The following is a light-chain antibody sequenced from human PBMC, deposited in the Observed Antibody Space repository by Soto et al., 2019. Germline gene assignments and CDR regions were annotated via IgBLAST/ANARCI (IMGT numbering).Light chain of an antibody. Sequence: EIVMTQSPATLSFSPGERATLSCRASHSASNYLAWYQQKPGQPPRLLIYGASTRASGVPARFRGSGSGTEFTLTISGLQSEDFAVYYCQQYNNWPPDTFGGGTKVEIK. V-gene: IGKV3-15*01. CDR2: GAS. J-gene: IGKJ4*01. CDR3: QQYNNWPPDT. CDR1: HSASNY.